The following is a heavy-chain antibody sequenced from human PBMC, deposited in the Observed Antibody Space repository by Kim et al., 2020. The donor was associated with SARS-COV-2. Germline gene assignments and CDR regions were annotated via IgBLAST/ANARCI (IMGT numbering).Heavy chain of an antibody. CDR2: IYYSGST. CDR1: GGSISSSSYY. J-gene: IGHJ6*02. Sequence: SETLSLTCTVSGGSISSSSYYWGWLRQPPGKGLEWIGSIYYSGSTYYNPSLKSRVTISVDTSKNQFSLKLSSVTAADTAVYYCARQVFHWNYVDYYGMDVWGQGTTVTVSS. D-gene: IGHD1-7*01. CDR3: ARQVFHWNYVDYYGMDV. V-gene: IGHV4-39*01.